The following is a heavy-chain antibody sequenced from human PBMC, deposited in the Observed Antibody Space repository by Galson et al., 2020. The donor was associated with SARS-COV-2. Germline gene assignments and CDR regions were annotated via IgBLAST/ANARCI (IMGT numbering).Heavy chain of an antibody. D-gene: IGHD2-15*01. J-gene: IGHJ6*03. CDR3: ARGFATQGPFYMDV. V-gene: IGHV3-21*01. CDR2: ISSSSSYI. CDR1: GFTFSSYS. Sequence: GGSLRLSCAASGFTFSSYSMNWVRQAPGKGLEWVSSISSSSSYIYYADSVKGRFTISRDNAKNSLYLQMNSLRAEDTAVYYCARGFATQGPFYMDVWGKGTTVTVSS.